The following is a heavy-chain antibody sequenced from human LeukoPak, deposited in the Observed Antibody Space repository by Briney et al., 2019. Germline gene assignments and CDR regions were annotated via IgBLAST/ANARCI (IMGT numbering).Heavy chain of an antibody. CDR3: ARDSGYSYADDY. V-gene: IGHV3-48*02. J-gene: IGHJ4*02. CDR2: ITYNSGTI. CDR1: GFTFRSYA. D-gene: IGHD5-18*01. Sequence: GGSLRLSCAASGFTFRSYAMQCVPQAPGKGLEWVSYITYNSGTIFYADSVKGRFTISRDNATDSLYLQKSSLRDEDTAVYYCARDSGYSYADDYWGQGTLVTVSS.